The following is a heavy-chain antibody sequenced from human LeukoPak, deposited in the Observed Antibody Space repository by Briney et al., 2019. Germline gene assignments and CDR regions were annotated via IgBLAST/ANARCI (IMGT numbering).Heavy chain of an antibody. Sequence: PSETLSLTCTVSGGSISSSSYYWGWIRQPPGKGLEWIGSIYYSGSTYYNPSLKSRVTISVDTSKNQFSLKLSSVTAAGTAVYYCVREKSRNCGVNWFDPWGQGTLVTVSS. CDR2: IYYSGST. J-gene: IGHJ5*02. V-gene: IGHV4-39*02. CDR1: GGSISSSSYY. CDR3: VREKSRNCGVNWFDP. D-gene: IGHD4-17*01.